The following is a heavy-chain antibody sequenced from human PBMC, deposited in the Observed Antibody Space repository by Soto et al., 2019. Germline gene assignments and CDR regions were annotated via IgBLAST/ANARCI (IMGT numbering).Heavy chain of an antibody. V-gene: IGHV4-34*01. CDR3: ARAGPYCSSTSCYASSVNWFDP. D-gene: IGHD2-2*01. CDR2: INHSGST. CDR1: GGSFSGYY. Sequence: SETLSLTCAVYGGSFSGYYWSWIRQPPGKGLEWIGEINHSGSTNYNPSLKSRVTISVDTSKNQFSLKLGSVTAADTAVYYCARAGPYCSSTSCYASSVNWFDPWGQGTLVTVSS. J-gene: IGHJ5*02.